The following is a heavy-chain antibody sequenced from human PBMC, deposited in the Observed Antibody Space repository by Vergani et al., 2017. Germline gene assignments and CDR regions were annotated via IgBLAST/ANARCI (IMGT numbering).Heavy chain of an antibody. Sequence: QVHLLQSGAEVKKPGASVRVSCRASGYSFTAYYIHWVRQTPGQGLQWMGWIHPDSGATKYAQNFQDRVSMIRDTSIRAAYMVLNGLTSDDTAVYYCARCRYRGEYGYDGLDIWGQGTVVTVS. CDR1: GYSFTAYY. J-gene: IGHJ3*02. CDR3: ARCRYRGEYGYDGLDI. CDR2: IHPDSGAT. D-gene: IGHD3-16*02. V-gene: IGHV1-2*02.